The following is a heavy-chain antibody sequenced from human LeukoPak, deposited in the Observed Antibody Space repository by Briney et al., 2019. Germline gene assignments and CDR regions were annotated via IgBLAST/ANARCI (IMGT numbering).Heavy chain of an antibody. D-gene: IGHD3-16*02. J-gene: IGHJ4*02. CDR1: GFTFSSYE. Sequence: PGGSLRLSCAASGFTFSSYEMNWVRQAPGKGLEWVSYISSSGSTIYYADSVKGRFTISRDNAKNSLYLQMNSLRAEDTALYYCAREGVAYYDYVWGSYRFDYWGQGTLVTVSS. V-gene: IGHV3-48*03. CDR3: AREGVAYYDYVWGSYRFDY. CDR2: ISSSGSTI.